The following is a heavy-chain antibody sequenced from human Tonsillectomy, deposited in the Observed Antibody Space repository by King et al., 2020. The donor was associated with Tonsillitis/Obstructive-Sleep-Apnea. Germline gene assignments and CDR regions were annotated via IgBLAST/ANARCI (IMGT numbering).Heavy chain of an antibody. CDR3: ARASVVPAARGHGGYYYYYYMDV. J-gene: IGHJ6*03. V-gene: IGHV3-7*01. CDR2: IKQDGSEK. D-gene: IGHD2-2*01. Sequence: VQLVESGGGLVQPGGSLRLSCAASGFTFSSYWMSWVRQAPGKGLEWVANIKQDGSEKYYVDSVKGRFTISRDNAKNSLYLQMNSLRAEDTAVYYCARASVVPAARGHGGYYYYYYMDVWGKGTTVTVSS. CDR1: GFTFSSYW.